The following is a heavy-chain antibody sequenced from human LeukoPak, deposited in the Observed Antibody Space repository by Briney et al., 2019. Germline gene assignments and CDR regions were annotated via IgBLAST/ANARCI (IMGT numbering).Heavy chain of an antibody. CDR3: AREEPWGSAYGDV. V-gene: IGHV3-7*01. CDR2: IHKDGGEK. Sequence: GGSLTLSCTASGFIFSDYWMRWVRQAPGKGLEWVATIHKDGGEKWYVDSVKGRVTISRDNVRNSLYLQMNSLRAEDTAVYYCAREEPWGSAYGDVWAKGTTVTASS. J-gene: IGHJ6*03. D-gene: IGHD1-14*01. CDR1: GFIFSDYW.